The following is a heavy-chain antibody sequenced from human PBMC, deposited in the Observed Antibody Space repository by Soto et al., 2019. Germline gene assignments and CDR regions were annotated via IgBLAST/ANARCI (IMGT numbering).Heavy chain of an antibody. Sequence: QLQLQESGPGLVKPSETLSLTCTVSGGSISSSSYYWGWIRQPPGKGLEWIGSIYYSGSTYYNPSLKCRGTISVDPSKNPYSLKLSSVTAADTAVYYCARLGDYVYYYYGMDVWGQGTTVTAS. D-gene: IGHD4-17*01. CDR1: GGSISSSSYY. CDR2: IYYSGST. J-gene: IGHJ6*02. V-gene: IGHV4-39*01. CDR3: ARLGDYVYYYYGMDV.